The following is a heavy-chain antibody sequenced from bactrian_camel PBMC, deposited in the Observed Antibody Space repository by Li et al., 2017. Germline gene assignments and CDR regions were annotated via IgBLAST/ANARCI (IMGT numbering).Heavy chain of an antibody. CDR2: IDTDGQT. J-gene: IGHJ6*01. Sequence: VQLVESGGGLVQPGGSLRLSCKASGFTFRDSDMGWFRLPPGKGREGVAIIDTDGQTFYADSVAGRFTISADVDKNTLYLQMNSLKPEDTAVYYCVGGGGSWSFGYWGQGTQVTVS. D-gene: IGHD6*01. CDR3: VGGGGSWSFGY. V-gene: IGHV3S10*01. CDR1: GFTFRDSD.